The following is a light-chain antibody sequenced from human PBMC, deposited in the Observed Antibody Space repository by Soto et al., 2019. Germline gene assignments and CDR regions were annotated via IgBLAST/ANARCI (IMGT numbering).Light chain of an antibody. CDR3: SSYAGTDNFYV. V-gene: IGLV2-8*01. Sequence: QSALTQPPSASGSPGQSVTISCTGTSSDVGGYNYVSWYQQHPGKAPKLMIYEVTKRPSGVPDRFSGSKSASTASLTVSGLQAADEADYYYSSYAGTDNFYVFGTGTKLTVL. CDR2: EVT. CDR1: SSDVGGYNY. J-gene: IGLJ1*01.